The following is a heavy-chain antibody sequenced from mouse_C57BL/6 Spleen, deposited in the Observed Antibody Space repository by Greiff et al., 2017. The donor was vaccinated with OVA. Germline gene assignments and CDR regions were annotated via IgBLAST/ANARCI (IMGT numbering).Heavy chain of an antibody. D-gene: IGHD2-4*01. CDR2: LDPETGGT. V-gene: IGHV1-15*01. CDR3: TRKIYYDYDDYFDY. Sequence: QVQLQQSGAELVRPGASVTLSCKASGYTFTDYEMHWVKQTPVHGLEWIGALDPETGGTAYNQKFKGKAILTADKSSSTAYMELRSLTSEDSAVYYCTRKIYYDYDDYFDYWGQGTTLTVSS. CDR1: GYTFTDYE. J-gene: IGHJ2*01.